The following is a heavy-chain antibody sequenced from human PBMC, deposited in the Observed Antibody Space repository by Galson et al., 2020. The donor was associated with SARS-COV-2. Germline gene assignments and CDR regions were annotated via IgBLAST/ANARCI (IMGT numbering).Heavy chain of an antibody. V-gene: IGHV4-59*08. CDR3: AGLVMVVGVMHDALDV. CDR2: IHFSGTT. Sequence: ASETLSLTCSVSGGSIRSYFWGWNRQRPGRGLEWIGNIHFSGTTKINYSPKSRLTMSVDTSKNQNHLKLRSVTAAVAAAYYCAGLVMVVGVMHDALDVWGQGTVVTVSS. D-gene: IGHD3-16*01. CDR1: GGSIRSYF. J-gene: IGHJ3*01.